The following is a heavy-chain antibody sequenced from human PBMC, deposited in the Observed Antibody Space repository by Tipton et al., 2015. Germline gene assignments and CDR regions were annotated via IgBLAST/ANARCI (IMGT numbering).Heavy chain of an antibody. CDR1: GYTFTNYF. Sequence: QVQLVQSGAEVKKPGASVRVSCKTSGYTFTNYFIHWVRQAPGQGLEWMGIINPSSSGPTYAQKFQGRLTLTRDTSTTTVYMELSSLTSDDTAVYFCARAYGGSRRYFDYWGQGTLITVSS. J-gene: IGHJ4*02. CDR3: ARAYGGSRRYFDY. D-gene: IGHD4-23*01. V-gene: IGHV1-46*01. CDR2: INPSSSGP.